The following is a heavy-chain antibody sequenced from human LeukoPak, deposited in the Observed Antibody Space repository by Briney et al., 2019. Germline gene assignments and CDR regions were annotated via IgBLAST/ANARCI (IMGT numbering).Heavy chain of an antibody. D-gene: IGHD3-22*01. CDR3: ARADSSGYYVGY. J-gene: IGHJ4*02. CDR2: IYYSGST. Sequence: PSETLSLTCTVSGGSISSYYWSWIRQPPGKGLEWIGHIYYSGSTNYNPSLKSRVTISVDTSKNQFSLKLSSVTAADTAVYYCARADSSGYYVGYWGQGTLVTVSS. CDR1: GGSISSYY. V-gene: IGHV4-59*01.